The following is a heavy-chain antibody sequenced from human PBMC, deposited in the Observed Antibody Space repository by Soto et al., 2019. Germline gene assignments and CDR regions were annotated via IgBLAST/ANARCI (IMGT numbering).Heavy chain of an antibody. V-gene: IGHV1-69*06. CDR1: GGTFSSYA. Sequence: SVKVSCKASGGTFSSYAISWVRQAPGQGLEWMGGIIPIFGTANYAQKFQGRVTITADKSTSTAYMELSSLRSEDTAVYYCARLMTTVRDYYGMDVWGQGTTVTVSS. J-gene: IGHJ6*02. CDR2: IIPIFGTA. D-gene: IGHD4-4*01. CDR3: ARLMTTVRDYYGMDV.